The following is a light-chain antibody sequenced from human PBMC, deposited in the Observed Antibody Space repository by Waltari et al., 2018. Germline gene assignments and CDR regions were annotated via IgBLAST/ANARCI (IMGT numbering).Light chain of an antibody. J-gene: IGLJ1*01. CDR1: SATIGSNT. CDR2: NNN. CDR3: AAWDDSLPGLFV. V-gene: IGLV1-44*01. Sequence: QSVVTQPPSASGTPGQRVTISCSGSSATIGSNTVNWYQQLPGPTPKLLIYNNNKRPSGVPDRFSGSKSGTSASLAISGLQSEDEADYYCAAWDDSLPGLFVFGSGTKVTVL.